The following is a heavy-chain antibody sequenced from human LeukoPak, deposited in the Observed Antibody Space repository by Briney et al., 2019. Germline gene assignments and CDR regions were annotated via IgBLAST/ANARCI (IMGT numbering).Heavy chain of an antibody. CDR1: GGSISTYY. V-gene: IGHV4-59*01. D-gene: IGHD2-15*01. Sequence: SETLSLTCTVSGGSISTYYWTWIRRPPGKGLEWIGYIYYSGGTNYNPSLKSRVTISIDTSKNQFSLKLSSVTAADTAVYYCARGSGRVVGGFAFDYWGQGTLVTVSS. CDR3: ARGSGRVVGGFAFDY. CDR2: IYYSGGT. J-gene: IGHJ4*02.